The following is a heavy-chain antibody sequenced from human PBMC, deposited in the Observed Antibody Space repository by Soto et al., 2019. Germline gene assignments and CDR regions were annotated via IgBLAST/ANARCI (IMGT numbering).Heavy chain of an antibody. D-gene: IGHD2-2*01. V-gene: IGHV2-5*02. J-gene: IGHJ4*02. CDR1: GFSLSTTAEG. CDR3: AHGSCSSADCYPNPYLDY. Sequence: QITLKESGPTLVKPTQPLTLTCTFSGFSLSTTAEGVGWIRQPPGKALEWLALIYCDDDERYSPSLKSRLTITKDTSKNQVVLTMTNVDPVDTATYYCAHGSCSSADCYPNPYLDYWGQGILVTVSS. CDR2: IYCDDDE.